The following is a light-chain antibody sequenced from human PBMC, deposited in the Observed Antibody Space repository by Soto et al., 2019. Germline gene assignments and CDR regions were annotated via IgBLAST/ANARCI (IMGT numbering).Light chain of an antibody. CDR2: DAF. Sequence: AIQVTQSPSSLSASVGDRVTITCRASQDIRNDLAWYQQKPGQAPNLLIFDAFNLQTGVPARFSGGGSGTHFTLTISSLQPDDFASYYCQHYNSYSEAFGQGTKVDIK. J-gene: IGKJ1*01. CDR3: QHYNSYSEA. V-gene: IGKV1-6*01. CDR1: QDIRND.